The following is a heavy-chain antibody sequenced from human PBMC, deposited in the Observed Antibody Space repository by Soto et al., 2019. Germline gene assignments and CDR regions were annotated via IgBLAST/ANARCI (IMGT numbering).Heavy chain of an antibody. V-gene: IGHV1-3*01. J-gene: IGHJ3*02. CDR3: ARVKSRTYDFWSGPGRHDVFDS. D-gene: IGHD3-3*01. CDR1: GYTFTSYA. CDR2: INAGNGNT. Sequence: GASVKVSCKASGYTFTSYAMHWVRQAPGQRLEWMGWINAGNGNTKYSQKFQGRVTITRDTSASTAYMELSSLRSEDTAVYYCARVKSRTYDFWSGPGRHDVFDSWAQGTMVTVSS.